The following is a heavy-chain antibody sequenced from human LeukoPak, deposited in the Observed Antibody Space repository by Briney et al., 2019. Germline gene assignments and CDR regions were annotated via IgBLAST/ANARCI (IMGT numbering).Heavy chain of an antibody. CDR1: GGSISSYY. Sequence: SETLSLTCTVSGGSISSYYWSWIRQPPGKGLEWIGYIYYSGSTNYNPSLKSRVTISVDTSKNQFSLKLSSVTAADTAVYYCASIMITFGGVIVRRYFDYWGQGTLVTVSS. CDR3: ASIMITFGGVIVRRYFDY. V-gene: IGHV4-59*01. D-gene: IGHD3-16*02. CDR2: IYYSGST. J-gene: IGHJ4*02.